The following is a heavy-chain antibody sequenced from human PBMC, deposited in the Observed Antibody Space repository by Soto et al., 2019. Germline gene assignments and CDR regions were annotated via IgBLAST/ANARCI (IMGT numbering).Heavy chain of an antibody. CDR3: ARGPADY. Sequence: GGSLRLSCAASGFTFSSYAMHWVRQAPGKGLEWVAVISYDGSNKYYADSVKGRFTISRDNSKNTLYLQMNSLRAEDTAVYYCARGPADYWGQGTLVTVSS. CDR2: ISYDGSNK. V-gene: IGHV3-30-3*01. CDR1: GFTFSSYA. J-gene: IGHJ4*02.